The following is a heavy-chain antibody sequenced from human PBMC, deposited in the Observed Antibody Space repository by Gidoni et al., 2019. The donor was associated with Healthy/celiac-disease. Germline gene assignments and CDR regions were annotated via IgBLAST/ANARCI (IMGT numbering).Heavy chain of an antibody. V-gene: IGHV1-69*06. CDR2: IIPIFGTA. CDR1: GGTFSSYA. Sequence: QVQLVQSGAEVKNPGSSVKVSCKASGGTFSSYAISWVRQDPGQGLEWMGGIIPIFGTANYAQKFQGRVTSTADKSTSTAYMELSSLRSEDTAVYYCAGPDETGTTRYYYYGMDVWGQGTTVTVSS. D-gene: IGHD1-1*01. CDR3: AGPDETGTTRYYYYGMDV. J-gene: IGHJ6*02.